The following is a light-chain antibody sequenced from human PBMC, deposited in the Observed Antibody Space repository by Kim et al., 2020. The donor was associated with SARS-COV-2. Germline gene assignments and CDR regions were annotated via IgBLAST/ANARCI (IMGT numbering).Light chain of an antibody. CDR2: GAS. J-gene: IGKJ3*01. CDR3: RKSDSVFT. Sequence: SASVGDRVTSTWRASQTISNYLDWYQQKPGQAPKLLIYGASSLPSGVPSRLSGSGSGKHFTLAISSLQPEDFATYYCRKSDSVFTFGPGTKVDIK. V-gene: IGKV1-39*01. CDR1: QTISNY.